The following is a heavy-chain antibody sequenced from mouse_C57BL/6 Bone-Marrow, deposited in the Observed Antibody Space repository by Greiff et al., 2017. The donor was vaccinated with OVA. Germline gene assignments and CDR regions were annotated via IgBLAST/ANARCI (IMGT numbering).Heavy chain of an antibody. Sequence: EVKLMESEGGLVQPGSSMKLSCTASGFTFSDYYMAWVRQVPEKGLEWVANINYDGSSTYYLDSLKSRFIISRDNAKNILYLQMSSLKSEDTATYYCARDGYYYVFDYWGQGTTLTVSS. V-gene: IGHV5-16*01. J-gene: IGHJ2*01. CDR1: GFTFSDYY. D-gene: IGHD1-1*01. CDR3: ARDGYYYVFDY. CDR2: INYDGSST.